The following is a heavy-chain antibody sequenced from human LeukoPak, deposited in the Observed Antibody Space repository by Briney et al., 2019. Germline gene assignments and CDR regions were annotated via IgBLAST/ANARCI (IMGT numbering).Heavy chain of an antibody. CDR1: GFTVSSNY. Sequence: PGGSLRLSCAASGFTVSSNYMSWIRQAPGKGLEWIGYIYYSGSTNYNPSLKSRVTISVDTSKNQFSLKLSSVTAADTAVYYCARDLAAAGSFDYWGQGTLVTVSS. CDR2: IYYSGST. V-gene: IGHV4-59*02. J-gene: IGHJ4*02. D-gene: IGHD6-13*01. CDR3: ARDLAAAGSFDY.